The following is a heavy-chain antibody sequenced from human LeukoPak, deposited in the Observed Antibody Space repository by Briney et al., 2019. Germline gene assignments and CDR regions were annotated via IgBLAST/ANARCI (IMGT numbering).Heavy chain of an antibody. V-gene: IGHV3-74*01. CDR2: INNDGSGT. CDR3: AKSYGDYTYYYYGMDV. CDR1: GFTFSSYW. D-gene: IGHD4-17*01. Sequence: QPGGSLRLSCAASGFTFSSYWMHWVRQAPGKGPVWVSRINNDGSGTTYADSVKGRFTISRDNAKNSLYLQMNSLRAEDTAVYYCAKSYGDYTYYYYGMDVWGQGTTVTVSS. J-gene: IGHJ6*02.